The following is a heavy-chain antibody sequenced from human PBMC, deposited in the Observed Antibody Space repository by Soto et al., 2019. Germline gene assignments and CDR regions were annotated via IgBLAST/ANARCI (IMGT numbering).Heavy chain of an antibody. Sequence: ASVKVSCEASGYTFTSYGISWVRQAPGQGLEWMGWISAYNGNTNYAQKLQGRVTMTTDTSTSTAYMELRSLRSDDTAVYYCARDPKTRDGYNSFSEYYFDYWGQ. J-gene: IGHJ4*02. CDR2: ISAYNGNT. V-gene: IGHV1-18*01. D-gene: IGHD5-12*01. CDR1: GYTFTSYG. CDR3: ARDPKTRDGYNSFSEYYFDY.